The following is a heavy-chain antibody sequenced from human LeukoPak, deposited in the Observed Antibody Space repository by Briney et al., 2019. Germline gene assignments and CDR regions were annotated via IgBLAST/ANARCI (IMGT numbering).Heavy chain of an antibody. CDR3: AKAQVLRYFDWALDY. J-gene: IGHJ4*02. CDR1: GFTLDDYA. V-gene: IGHV3-9*01. D-gene: IGHD3-9*01. Sequence: GGSLRLSCAASGFTLDDYAMHWVRGAPGKGLEWVSGISWNSGSIGNADSVKGRFTISRDNAKNSLYLQMNSVRAEDTALYYCAKAQVLRYFDWALDYWGQGTLVTVSS. CDR2: ISWNSGSI.